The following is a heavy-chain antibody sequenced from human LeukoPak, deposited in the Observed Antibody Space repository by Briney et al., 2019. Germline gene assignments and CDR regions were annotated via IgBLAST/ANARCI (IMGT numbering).Heavy chain of an antibody. CDR1: GYTFTEYY. Sequence: ASVKVSCKASGYTFTEYYMHWVRQAPGQGLEWMGWINPNSGGANYAEKLQGRVTMTRDTSISTAYMELSRLRYDDTALYYCARGQSLNDYWGQGTLVTVSS. J-gene: IGHJ4*02. V-gene: IGHV1-2*02. CDR2: INPNSGGA. CDR3: ARGQSLNDY.